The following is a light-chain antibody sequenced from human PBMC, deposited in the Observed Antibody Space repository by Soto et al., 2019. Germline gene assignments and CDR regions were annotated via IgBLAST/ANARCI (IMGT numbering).Light chain of an antibody. CDR2: GAS. Sequence: EIVLTQSPGTLSLSPGERATLSCRASQSVGSSYLAWYQQRPGQAPRLLMYGASSRATGIPDRFSGSGSGTDFTLTISRLEPEDFAVYYCRQYGSSPPYTFGQGTKLEIK. CDR3: RQYGSSPPYT. J-gene: IGKJ2*01. CDR1: QSVGSSY. V-gene: IGKV3-20*01.